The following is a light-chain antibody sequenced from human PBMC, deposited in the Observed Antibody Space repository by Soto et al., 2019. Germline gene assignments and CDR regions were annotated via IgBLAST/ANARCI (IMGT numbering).Light chain of an antibody. V-gene: IGKV1-13*02. Sequence: AIQLTQSPSSLSASIGDRVTITCRARQGIGSALAWYQQAPGKPPKLLIFDASTLENGVPSRFSGCGSGTDFTLTISRLQPEDFATYYCLLFNTYPQAFGGGTKVEIQ. CDR1: QGIGSA. CDR3: LLFNTYPQA. J-gene: IGKJ4*01. CDR2: DAS.